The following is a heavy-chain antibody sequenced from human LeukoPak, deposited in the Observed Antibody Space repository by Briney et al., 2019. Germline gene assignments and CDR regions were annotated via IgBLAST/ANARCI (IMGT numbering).Heavy chain of an antibody. Sequence: SETLSLTCVVSGGSITSYYWSWIRQSPGKGLEWIGKIYNSGSTNYDPSLKSRVTISVDTSKNQFSLKLSSVTAADTAMYYCARPITVTTLSAFDIWGQGTMVTVSS. V-gene: IGHV4-59*08. CDR1: GGSITSYY. J-gene: IGHJ3*02. CDR3: ARPITVTTLSAFDI. CDR2: IYNSGST. D-gene: IGHD4-17*01.